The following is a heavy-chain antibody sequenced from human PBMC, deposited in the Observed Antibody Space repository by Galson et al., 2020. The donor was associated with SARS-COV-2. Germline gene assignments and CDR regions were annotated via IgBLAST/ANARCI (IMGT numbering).Heavy chain of an antibody. CDR1: GFTFSDYY. J-gene: IGHJ6*03. CDR3: ARDRTPTIGDSPGYKELKLWSWYMDV. CDR2: ISSSSSYT. Sequence: KIGESLKISCAASGFTFSDYYMSWIRQAPGKGLEWVSYISSSSSYTNYADSVKGRFTISRDNAKNSLYLQMNSLRAEDTAVYYCARDRTPTIGDSPGYKELKLWSWYMDVWGKGTTVTVSS. D-gene: IGHD2-21*01. V-gene: IGHV3-11*05.